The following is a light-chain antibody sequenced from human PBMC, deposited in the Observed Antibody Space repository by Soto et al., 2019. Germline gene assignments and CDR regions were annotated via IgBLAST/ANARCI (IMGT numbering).Light chain of an antibody. CDR2: EVS. J-gene: IGLJ1*01. CDR1: SSDVGSYNL. V-gene: IGLV2-23*02. Sequence: SVLTQPASVCGSPGQSITISCTGTSSDVGSYNLVSWYQQYPGKAPKLMIYEVSKRPSGVSNRFSGSKSGNTASLTISGLQAEDEADYYCCSYAGSSTLYVFGTGTKVTVL. CDR3: CSYAGSSTLYV.